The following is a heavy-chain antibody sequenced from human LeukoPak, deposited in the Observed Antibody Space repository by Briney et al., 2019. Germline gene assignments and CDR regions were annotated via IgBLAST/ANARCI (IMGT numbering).Heavy chain of an antibody. D-gene: IGHD3-10*01. V-gene: IGHV3-23*01. Sequence: GGSLRLSCAASGFTFSSYGMHWVRQAPGKGLEWVSVIAGSGGSTYYADSVKGRFTISRDNSKNTLYLQMNSLRAEDTAVYYCAKTHYPTGAFDYWGQGTLVTVSS. J-gene: IGHJ4*02. CDR1: GFTFSSYG. CDR2: IAGSGGST. CDR3: AKTHYPTGAFDY.